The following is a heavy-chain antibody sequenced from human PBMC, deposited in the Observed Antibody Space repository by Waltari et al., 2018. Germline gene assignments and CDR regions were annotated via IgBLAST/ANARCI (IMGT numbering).Heavy chain of an antibody. CDR2: IYYSGST. V-gene: IGHV4-39*07. J-gene: IGHJ4*02. CDR1: GGSISSSSYY. CDR3: ARSVEMAIWGY. Sequence: QLQLQESGPGLVKPSETLSLTCTVSGGSISSSSYYWGWIRQPPGKGLEWIGSIYYSGSTYYNPSLKSRVTISVDTSKNQFSLKLSSVTAADTAVYYCARSVEMAIWGYWGQGTLVTVSS. D-gene: IGHD2-21*01.